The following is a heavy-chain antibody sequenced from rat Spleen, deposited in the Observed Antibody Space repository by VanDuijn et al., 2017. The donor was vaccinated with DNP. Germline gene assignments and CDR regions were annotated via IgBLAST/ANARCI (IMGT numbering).Heavy chain of an antibody. CDR2: ISPSGGST. Sequence: EVQLVESGGGLVQPGRSLKLSCAASGFTFSNYDMAWVRQAPTKGLEWVASISPSGGSTYYRDSVKGRFTVSRDNAKSTLYLQMNKLGSEDTGIYYCAKGPNFGGWSDYFDYWGQGVMVTVSS. CDR3: AKGPNFGGWSDYFDY. D-gene: IGHD1-11*01. V-gene: IGHV5-25*01. CDR1: GFTFSNYD. J-gene: IGHJ2*01.